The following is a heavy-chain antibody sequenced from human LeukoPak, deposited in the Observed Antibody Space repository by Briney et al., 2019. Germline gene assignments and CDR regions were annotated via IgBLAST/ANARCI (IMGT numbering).Heavy chain of an antibody. CDR3: ARDPWGYSFGYLFDY. J-gene: IGHJ4*02. V-gene: IGHV3-30*04. Sequence: PGGSLRLSCAASGFTFSSYAMRSVRQAPGKGLQWVAVVSYDGSNKNYADSVKGRFTISRDNSKNTLFLQMNSLRAEDTAVYYCARDPWGYSFGYLFDYWGQGTLVTVSS. D-gene: IGHD5-18*01. CDR1: GFTFSSYA. CDR2: VSYDGSNK.